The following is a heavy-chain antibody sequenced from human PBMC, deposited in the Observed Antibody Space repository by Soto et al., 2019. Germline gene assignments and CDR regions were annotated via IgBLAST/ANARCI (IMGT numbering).Heavy chain of an antibody. J-gene: IGHJ6*02. CDR3: ARQPLRGGYSSGWFYYYYGMDV. CDR1: GGSISSSSYY. D-gene: IGHD6-19*01. CDR2: IYYSGST. V-gene: IGHV4-39*01. Sequence: SETLSLTCTVSGGSISSSSYYWGWIRQPPGKGLEWIGSIYYSGSTYYNPSLKSRVTISVDTSKNQFSLKLSSVTAADTAVYYCARQPLRGGYSSGWFYYYYGMDVWGQGITVTVSS.